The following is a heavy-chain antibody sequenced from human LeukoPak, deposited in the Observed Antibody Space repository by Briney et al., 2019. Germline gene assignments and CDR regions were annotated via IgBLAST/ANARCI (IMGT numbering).Heavy chain of an antibody. Sequence: ASVKVSCKASGYTFTSYDINWVRQATGQGLEWMGWMNPNSGKTGYAQKFQGRVTMTRNTSISTAYMELGSLRSEDTVVYYCARAMVRGVIIGVGYWGQGTLVTVSS. J-gene: IGHJ4*02. V-gene: IGHV1-8*01. CDR1: GYTFTSYD. CDR2: MNPNSGKT. D-gene: IGHD3-10*01. CDR3: ARAMVRGVIIGVGY.